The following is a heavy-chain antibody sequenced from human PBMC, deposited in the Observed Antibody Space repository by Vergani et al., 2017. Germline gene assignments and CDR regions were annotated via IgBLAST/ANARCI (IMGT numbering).Heavy chain of an antibody. Sequence: EVPLVQSGAEVKKPGESLKISCKGSGYSFTSYWIGWVRQMPGKGLEWMGIIYPGDSDTKYSPSFQGQGTISADKSISTDYLQWRRLKASDTAMYYCASGIVVEYFDYWGQGTLVTVSS. V-gene: IGHV5-51*01. J-gene: IGHJ4*02. CDR3: ASGIVVEYFDY. CDR1: GYSFTSYW. CDR2: IYPGDSDT. D-gene: IGHD3-22*01.